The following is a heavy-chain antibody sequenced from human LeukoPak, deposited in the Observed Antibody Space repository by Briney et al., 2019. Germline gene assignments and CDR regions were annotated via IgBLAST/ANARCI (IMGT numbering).Heavy chain of an antibody. Sequence: ASVTVSCKASGYTFTGYYMHWVRQAPGQGLEWMGWINPNSGGTNYAQKFQGRVTMTRDTSISTAYMELSRLRSDDTAVYYCARRARYSSSWYLLDYWGQGTLVTVSS. CDR1: GYTFTGYY. CDR2: INPNSGGT. D-gene: IGHD6-13*01. CDR3: ARRARYSSSWYLLDY. V-gene: IGHV1-2*02. J-gene: IGHJ4*02.